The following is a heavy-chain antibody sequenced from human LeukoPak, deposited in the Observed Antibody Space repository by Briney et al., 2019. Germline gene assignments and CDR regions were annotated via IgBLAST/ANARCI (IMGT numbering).Heavy chain of an antibody. D-gene: IGHD6-19*01. J-gene: IGHJ6*03. V-gene: IGHV1-8*03. Sequence: ASEKVSCKASGYTFTSYDINWVRQATGQGLEWMGWMNPNSGNTGYAQKFQGRVTITRNTSISTAYMELSSLRSGDTAVYYCARRVAVAGHYYYYMDVWGKGTTVTVSS. CDR1: GYTFTSYD. CDR3: ARRVAVAGHYYYYMDV. CDR2: MNPNSGNT.